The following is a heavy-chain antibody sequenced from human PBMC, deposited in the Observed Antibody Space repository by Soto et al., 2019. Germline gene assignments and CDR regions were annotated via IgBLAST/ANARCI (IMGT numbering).Heavy chain of an antibody. CDR3: ARDGYCSSTSCYNWFDY. V-gene: IGHV3-21*01. D-gene: IGHD2-2*02. J-gene: IGHJ4*02. Sequence: LRLSCAASGFTFSSYSMNWARQAPGKGLEWVSSISSSSSYIYYADSVKGRFTISRDNAKNSLYLQMNSLRAEDTAVYYCARDGYCSSTSCYNWFDYWGQGTLVTVSS. CDR2: ISSSSSYI. CDR1: GFTFSSYS.